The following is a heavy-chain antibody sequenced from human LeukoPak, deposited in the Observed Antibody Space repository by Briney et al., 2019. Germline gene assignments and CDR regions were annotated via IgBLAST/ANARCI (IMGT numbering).Heavy chain of an antibody. J-gene: IGHJ4*02. CDR3: AREVESWFGDLLSYFDS. V-gene: IGHV4-34*01. CDR1: GGSFSGYY. Sequence: SETLSLTCAVYGGSFSGYYWSWIRQPPGKGLEWIGEINHSGSTNYNPSLKSRVTISVDTSKNQFSLRLTSVTAADTALYYCAREVESWFGDLLSYFDSWGQGTQVTVSS. D-gene: IGHD3-10*01. CDR2: INHSGST.